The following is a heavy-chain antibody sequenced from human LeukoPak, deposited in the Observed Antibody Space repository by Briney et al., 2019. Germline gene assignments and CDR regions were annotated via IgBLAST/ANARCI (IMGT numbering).Heavy chain of an antibody. J-gene: IGHJ4*02. CDR3: ARLTGGSETN. V-gene: IGHV1-2*02. CDR1: GYTFTDYH. D-gene: IGHD1-14*01. CDR2: IHPNIGGR. Sequence: GASVKVSCKASGYTFTDYHIHWVRQAPGQGPEWMGWIHPNIGGRNYAQKFEGRVTTSRDTSISTVYMELSSLRSDDTAMYYCARLTGGSETNWGQGTLVTVSA.